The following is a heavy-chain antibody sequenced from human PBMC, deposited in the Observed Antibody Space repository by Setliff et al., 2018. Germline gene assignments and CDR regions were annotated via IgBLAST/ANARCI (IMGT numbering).Heavy chain of an antibody. CDR1: GDSISAAS. CDR3: ARDGGSSYSGYWYFDL. D-gene: IGHD1-26*01. V-gene: IGHV4-59*01. J-gene: IGHJ2*01. Sequence: SETLSLTCSVSGDSISAASIMAWIRQPPGKGLEFIGYVYYSGAAKYDPSLKSRVTMSVDTSKTQFSLKLNSMTTADTAVHYCARDGGSSYSGYWYFDLWGRGTLVTVSS. CDR2: VYYSGAA.